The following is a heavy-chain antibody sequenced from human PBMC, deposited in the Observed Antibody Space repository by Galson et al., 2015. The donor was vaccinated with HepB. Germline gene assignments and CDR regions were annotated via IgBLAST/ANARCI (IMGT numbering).Heavy chain of an antibody. J-gene: IGHJ4*02. V-gene: IGHV4-30-4*01. Sequence: TLSLTCTVSGGSISSGGYYWSWIRQPPGKGLEWIGYIYYSGSTYYNPSLKSRVTISVDTSKNQFSLKLSSVTAADTAVYYCARDRELPLGYIDYWGQGTLVTVSS. D-gene: IGHD2-15*01. CDR2: IYYSGST. CDR1: GGSISSGGYY. CDR3: ARDRELPLGYIDY.